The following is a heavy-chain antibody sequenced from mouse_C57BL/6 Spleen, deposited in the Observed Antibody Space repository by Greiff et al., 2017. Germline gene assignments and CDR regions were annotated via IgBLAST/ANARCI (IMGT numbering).Heavy chain of an antibody. CDR1: GFNIKDDY. D-gene: IGHD2-5*01. V-gene: IGHV14-4*01. Sequence: VQLQQSGAELVRPGASVKLSCTASGFNIKDDYMNWVKQRPEQGLEWIGWIDPENGDTEYASKFQGKATITADTSSNTAYMQLSSLTAEDTAVYSCTTKDSNYPTEFAYWGQGTLVTVSA. CDR3: TTKDSNYPTEFAY. CDR2: IDPENGDT. J-gene: IGHJ3*01.